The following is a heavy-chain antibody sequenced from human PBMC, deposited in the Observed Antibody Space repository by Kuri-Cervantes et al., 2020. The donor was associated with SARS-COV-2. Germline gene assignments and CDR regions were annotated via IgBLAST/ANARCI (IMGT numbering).Heavy chain of an antibody. D-gene: IGHD3-16*01. V-gene: IGHV4-30-2*01. CDR1: GGSISSGGYS. Sequence: SETLSLTCAVSGGSISSGGYSWSWIRQPPGKGLEWIGFIYHSGCTCYNPSLKSRVTISVDTSKNQFSLKLSSVTAADTAVYYCAREAYTAQYWGQGTLVTVSS. CDR2: IYHSGCT. J-gene: IGHJ4*02. CDR3: AREAYTAQY.